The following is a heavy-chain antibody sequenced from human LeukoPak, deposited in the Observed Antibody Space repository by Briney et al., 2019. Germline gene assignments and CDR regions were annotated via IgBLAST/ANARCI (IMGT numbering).Heavy chain of an antibody. D-gene: IGHD3-10*01. CDR2: IKQDGSEK. Sequence: GGSLRLSCAASGFTFSSYWMSWVRQAPGKGLEWVANIKQDGSEKYYVDSAKGRFTISRDNAKNSLYLQMNSLRAEDTAVYYCAKVWFRELFDYWGQGTLVTVSS. V-gene: IGHV3-7*01. CDR3: AKVWFRELFDY. CDR1: GFTFSSYW. J-gene: IGHJ4*02.